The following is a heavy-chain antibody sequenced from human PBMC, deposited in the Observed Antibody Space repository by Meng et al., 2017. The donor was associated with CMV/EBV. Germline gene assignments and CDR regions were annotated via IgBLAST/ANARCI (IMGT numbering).Heavy chain of an antibody. D-gene: IGHD2-2*01. J-gene: IGHJ6*02. CDR3: ARDAIVVVPAATPEHRPGYYYYGMDV. CDR2: IIPILGIA. Sequence: KISCKASGGTFSSYAISWVRQAPGQGLEWMGGIIPILGIANYAQKFQGRVTITADKSTSTAYMELSSLRSEDTAVYYCARDAIVVVPAATPEHRPGYYYYGMDVWGQGTTVTVSS. V-gene: IGHV1-69*10. CDR1: GGTFSSYA.